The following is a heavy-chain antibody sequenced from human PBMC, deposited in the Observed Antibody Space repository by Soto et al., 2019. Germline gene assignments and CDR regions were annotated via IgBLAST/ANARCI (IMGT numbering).Heavy chain of an antibody. CDR3: ARAGMTTVTYGMDV. CDR2: INHSGST. CDR1: RGTFSFSC. J-gene: IGHJ6*02. D-gene: IGHD4-4*01. V-gene: IGHV4-34*01. Sequence: PSYCPSLTCAVYRGTFSFSCLSWIRKPPGKGLEWLGEINHSGSTYYNPSLKSRVTISVDTSKNQFSLKLSSVTAADTAVYYCARAGMTTVTYGMDVWGQGTTVTVSS.